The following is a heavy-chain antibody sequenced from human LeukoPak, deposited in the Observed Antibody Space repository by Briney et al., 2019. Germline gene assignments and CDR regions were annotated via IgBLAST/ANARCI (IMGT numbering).Heavy chain of an antibody. CDR3: ARDWGAHDSSGYYRNFDY. J-gene: IGHJ4*02. Sequence: ASVKVSFKASGYTFTLHGISWVRQAPGQGLEWMGWISAYNGNTNYAQKVQGRVTMTTDASTSTAYMELRNLSSDDTGVYYCARDWGAHDSSGYYRNFDYWGQGILVTVSS. CDR2: ISAYNGNT. CDR1: GYTFTLHG. D-gene: IGHD3-22*01. V-gene: IGHV1-18*01.